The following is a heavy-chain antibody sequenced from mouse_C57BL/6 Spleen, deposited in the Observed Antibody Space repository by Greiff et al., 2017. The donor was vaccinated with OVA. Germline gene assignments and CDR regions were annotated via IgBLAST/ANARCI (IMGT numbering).Heavy chain of an antibody. J-gene: IGHJ4*01. CDR2: IDPSDSYT. V-gene: IGHV1-69*01. CDR1: GYTFTSYW. Sequence: QVQLQQPGAELVMPGASVKLSCKASGYTFTSYWMHWVKQRPGQGLEWIGEIDPSDSYTNYNQKFKGKSTLTVDKSSSTAYLQLSSLTSEDSAVYYCERQMDVYDDAMDYWGQGTSVTVSS. D-gene: IGHD2-2*01. CDR3: ERQMDVYDDAMDY.